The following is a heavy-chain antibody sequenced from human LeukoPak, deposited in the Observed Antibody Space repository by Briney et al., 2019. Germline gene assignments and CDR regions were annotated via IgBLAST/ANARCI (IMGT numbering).Heavy chain of an antibody. Sequence: ASVKVSCKGSGYTFTGYYMHCVRQAPGQGLEWMGWINPNSGGTNYAQKFQGRVTMTRDTSISTAYMELSRLRSDDTAVYYCATDILTGYLNDYWGQGTLVTVSS. CDR1: GYTFTGYY. D-gene: IGHD3-9*01. CDR2: INPNSGGT. J-gene: IGHJ4*02. V-gene: IGHV1-2*02. CDR3: ATDILTGYLNDY.